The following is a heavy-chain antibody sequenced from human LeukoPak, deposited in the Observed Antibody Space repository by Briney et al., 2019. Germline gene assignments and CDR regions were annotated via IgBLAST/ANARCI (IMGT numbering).Heavy chain of an antibody. Sequence: PGGSLRLSCAASGFTFSSFAISWVRQAPGKGLEWVSGISDSGGSTFYADSVKGRFTISRDNSKNTLYLQMNSLRAEDTAVYYCAKSLVVVAATRDRYYAVDVWGQGTTVTVSS. CDR3: AKSLVVVAATRDRYYAVDV. CDR1: GFTFSSFA. J-gene: IGHJ6*02. D-gene: IGHD2-15*01. CDR2: ISDSGGST. V-gene: IGHV3-23*01.